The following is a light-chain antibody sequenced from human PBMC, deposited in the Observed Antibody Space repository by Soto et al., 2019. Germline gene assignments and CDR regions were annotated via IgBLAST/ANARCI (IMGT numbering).Light chain of an antibody. CDR2: GAS. Sequence: EIVMTQSPATLSVSPGERATLSCKASQSVGTYLAWYQQKPGQAPRLLIYGASTRATGGPARFSGGGSGTEFTLTISSLQSEDFAIYHCQQYDNLPPWTFGQGTKVEIK. CDR3: QQYDNLPPWT. V-gene: IGKV3-15*01. CDR1: QSVGTY. J-gene: IGKJ1*01.